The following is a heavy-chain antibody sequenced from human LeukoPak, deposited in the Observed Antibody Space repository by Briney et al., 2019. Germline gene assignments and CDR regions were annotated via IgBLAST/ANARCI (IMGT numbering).Heavy chain of an antibody. J-gene: IGHJ6*03. D-gene: IGHD3-10*01. CDR3: ARGPRITLVRGGQWYYYMDV. V-gene: IGHV1-46*01. Sequence: ASVKVSCKASGYTFTSYYIHWVRQAPGQGLEWMGLINPSGGSTNYAQKFQGRVTMTRDTSTSTVYMELSSLRSEDTAVYYCARGPRITLVRGGQWYYYMDVWGKGTTVTISS. CDR2: INPSGGST. CDR1: GYTFTSYY.